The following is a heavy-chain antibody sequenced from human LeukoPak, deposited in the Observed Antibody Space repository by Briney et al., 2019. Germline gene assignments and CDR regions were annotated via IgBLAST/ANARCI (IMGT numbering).Heavy chain of an antibody. CDR2: INPDGSTT. CDR3: ARDLRGNRDC. J-gene: IGHJ4*02. CDR1: GLSFSTYW. Sequence: PGGSLRLSCAASGLSFSTYWVHWVRQAPGKGLVWVSRINPDGSTTDYADSVKGRFTISRDNAKNTLYLQMNSLRAEDTAVYFCARDLRGNRDCWGQGTLVTVSS. V-gene: IGHV3-74*01. D-gene: IGHD4-23*01.